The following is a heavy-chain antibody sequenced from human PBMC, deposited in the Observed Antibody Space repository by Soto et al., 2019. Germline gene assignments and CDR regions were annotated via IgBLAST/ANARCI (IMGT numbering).Heavy chain of an antibody. Sequence: GGSLRLSCAASGFTFSSYAMSWVRQAPGKGLEWVSAISGSGGSTYYADSVTGRFTISRDNSKNKGYLQIDSLGPEDTAVYYCAKVGVRGVPSYFSMDVWGQGTTVTVSS. CDR1: GFTFSSYA. CDR2: ISGSGGST. D-gene: IGHD3-10*01. CDR3: AKVGVRGVPSYFSMDV. J-gene: IGHJ6*02. V-gene: IGHV3-23*01.